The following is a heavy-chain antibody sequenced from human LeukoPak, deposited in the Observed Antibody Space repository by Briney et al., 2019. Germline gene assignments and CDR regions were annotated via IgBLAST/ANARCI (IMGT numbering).Heavy chain of an antibody. J-gene: IGHJ4*02. CDR1: GYAFTSYG. V-gene: IGHV1-18*01. CDR3: ARDWDSRNDYFDP. Sequence: ASVKVSCKASGYAFTSYGISWVRQAPGQGLEWMGWTSAHNDDTNYAETLQGRLTMATDISTSTAYMELTSLRSDDTAVYYCARDWDSRNDYFDPWGQGTLVIVSS. CDR2: TSAHNDDT. D-gene: IGHD1-1*01.